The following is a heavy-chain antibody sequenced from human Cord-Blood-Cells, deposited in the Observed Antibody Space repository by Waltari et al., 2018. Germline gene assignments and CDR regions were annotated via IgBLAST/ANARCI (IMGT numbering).Heavy chain of an antibody. Sequence: QVQLVASGGAGVQPGGSLRLPCAAYGLTVSCYGIPCGRPTPGRGLEWVAFISYEGSNKYYADSVKGRFTNPRDNSKNTRYLQMNSLRAEDTAVYYCAKGKTRHYYYYIDVWGKGTTVTVSS. CDR2: ISYEGSNK. V-gene: IGHV3-30*18. CDR3: AKGKTRHYYYYIDV. CDR1: GLTVSCYG. J-gene: IGHJ6*03.